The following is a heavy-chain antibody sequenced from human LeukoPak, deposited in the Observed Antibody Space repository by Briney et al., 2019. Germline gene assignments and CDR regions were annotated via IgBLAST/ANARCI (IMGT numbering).Heavy chain of an antibody. CDR3: ARLIFVLVPAATIWD. J-gene: IGHJ4*02. V-gene: IGHV4-39*01. Sequence: SETLSLTCTVSGGSISSSSYYWGWNRQPPGQGLVWIGSIYYSGSSYYNPSLKSRVTISVDTSKNQFPLILTSVTAADTAVYYCARLIFVLVPAATIWDWGQGTLVTVS. D-gene: IGHD2-2*01. CDR1: GGSISSSSYY. CDR2: IYYSGSS.